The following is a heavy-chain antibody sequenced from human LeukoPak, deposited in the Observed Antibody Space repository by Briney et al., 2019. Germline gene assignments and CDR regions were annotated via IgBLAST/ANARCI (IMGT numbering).Heavy chain of an antibody. D-gene: IGHD3-22*01. V-gene: IGHV4-34*01. CDR3: ARGPPADYYDRSGFYPCFDY. Sequence: SETLSLTCTVSGGSISSFYWSWIRQPPGKGMEWIGEINHSGSTNYNPSLKSRVTISVDMSKDQFSLKLGSVTAADTAVYYCARGPPADYYDRSGFYPCFDYWGQGALVTVSS. CDR1: GGSISSFY. CDR2: INHSGST. J-gene: IGHJ4*02.